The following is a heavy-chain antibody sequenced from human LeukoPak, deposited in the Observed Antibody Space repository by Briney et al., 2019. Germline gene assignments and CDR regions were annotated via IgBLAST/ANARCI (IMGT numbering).Heavy chain of an antibody. V-gene: IGHV3-9*01. Sequence: PGGSLRLSCAASGFTFDDYAMHWVRQAPGKGLEWVSGISWNGGSIGYADSVKGRFTISRDNAKNSLYLQMNSLRAEDTALCYCAKVYGDYAYWGQGTLVTVSS. CDR3: AKVYGDYAY. CDR2: ISWNGGSI. J-gene: IGHJ4*02. D-gene: IGHD4-17*01. CDR1: GFTFDDYA.